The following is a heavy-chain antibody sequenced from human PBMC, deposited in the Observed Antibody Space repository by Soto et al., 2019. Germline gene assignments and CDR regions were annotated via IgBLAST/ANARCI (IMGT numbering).Heavy chain of an antibody. CDR2: TIPMFDTT. D-gene: IGHD3-22*01. V-gene: IGHV1-69*12. Sequence: QVQLVQSGAEVKKPESSVRVSCKASGGTFNSYAITWVRQAPGQGLEWMGGTIPMFDTTNYAGKFQGRVTISADESTNTAYMELSSLRSEDTAVYYCTRSGIRYHSIGYYLGIDGMDVWGQGTTVIVAS. CDR1: GGTFNSYA. J-gene: IGHJ6*02. CDR3: TRSGIRYHSIGYYLGIDGMDV.